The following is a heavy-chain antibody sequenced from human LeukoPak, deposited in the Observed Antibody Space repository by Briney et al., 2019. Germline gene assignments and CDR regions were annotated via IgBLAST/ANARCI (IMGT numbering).Heavy chain of an antibody. J-gene: IGHJ4*02. V-gene: IGHV4-39*07. CDR2: IYYSGST. CDR1: GGSISSSSYY. D-gene: IGHD2-21*01. CDR3: ASGEGYLYDY. Sequence: SETLSLTCTVSGGSISSSSYYWGWIRQPPGKGLEWIGSIYYSGSTYYNPSLKSRVTISLDTSKNQFSLKLSSVTAADTAVYYCASGEGYLYDYWGQGTLVTVSS.